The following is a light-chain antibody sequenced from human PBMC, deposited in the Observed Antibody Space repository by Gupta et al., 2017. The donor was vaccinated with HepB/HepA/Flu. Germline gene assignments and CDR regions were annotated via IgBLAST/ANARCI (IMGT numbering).Light chain of an antibody. CDR2: VGS. V-gene: IGKV2-28*01. CDR1: QSLLHSNGSNY. Sequence: DIVMTQSPPSLPVPPGESASISCRSSQSLLHSNGSNYLDWFVQKPGQSPQLLIYVGSNRASGVPDRFSGSGSGTDFTLKINRVEAEDVGVYYCKEKLQAPVTFGHGTKVDVK. CDR3: KEKLQAPVT. J-gene: IGKJ3*01.